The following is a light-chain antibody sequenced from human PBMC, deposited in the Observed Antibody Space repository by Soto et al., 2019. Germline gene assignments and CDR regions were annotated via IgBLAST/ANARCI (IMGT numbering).Light chain of an antibody. CDR3: SSYAGINNLGV. CDR1: SSDVGGYKY. Sequence: QSALTQPPSASRSPGQSVTISCTGTSSDVGGYKYVSWYQQHPGKDPKLMIFEVNKRPSGVPDRFSGSKSGNTASLTVSGLQAEDEADYYCSSYAGINNLGVFGTGTKVTVL. V-gene: IGLV2-8*01. CDR2: EVN. J-gene: IGLJ1*01.